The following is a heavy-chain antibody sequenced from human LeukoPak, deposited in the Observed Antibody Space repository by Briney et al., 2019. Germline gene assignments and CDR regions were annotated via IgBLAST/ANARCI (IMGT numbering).Heavy chain of an antibody. Sequence: GRSLRLSCAASGFTFSSYGMHWVRQAPGKGLEWVAVIWYDGSNKYYADSVKGRFTISRDNAKNTLYLQMNSLRAEDTAVYYCARPKDSGYDVGIFDYWGQGTLVTVSS. CDR3: ARPKDSGYDVGIFDY. CDR2: IWYDGSNK. J-gene: IGHJ4*02. D-gene: IGHD5-12*01. V-gene: IGHV3-33*03. CDR1: GFTFSSYG.